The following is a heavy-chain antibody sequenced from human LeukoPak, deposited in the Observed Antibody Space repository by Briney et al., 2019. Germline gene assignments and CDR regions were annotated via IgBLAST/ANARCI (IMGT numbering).Heavy chain of an antibody. J-gene: IGHJ6*03. CDR1: GGTFSSYA. CDR3: ARAPLRYSYGYYYYYYYMDV. Sequence: ASVKVSCKASGGTFSSYAISWVRQAPGQGLEWMGWISAYNGNTNYAQKLQGRVTMTTDTSTSTAYMELRSLRSDDTAVYYCARAPLRYSYGYYYYYYYMDVWGKGTTVTISS. CDR2: ISAYNGNT. V-gene: IGHV1-18*01. D-gene: IGHD5-18*01.